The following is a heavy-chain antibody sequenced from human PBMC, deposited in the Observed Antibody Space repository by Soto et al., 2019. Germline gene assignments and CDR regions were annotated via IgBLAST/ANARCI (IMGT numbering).Heavy chain of an antibody. D-gene: IGHD6-19*01. J-gene: IGHJ5*02. CDR3: ARHDEGQQWLVSWFDP. Sequence: QVQLQESGPGLVKPSETLSLTCTVSGGSISSYYWSWIRQPPGKGLEWIGYIYYSGSTNYNPSLKSRVTISVDTSKNQFSLKLSSVTAADTAVYYCARHDEGQQWLVSWFDPWGQGTLVTVSS. CDR2: IYYSGST. CDR1: GGSISSYY. V-gene: IGHV4-59*08.